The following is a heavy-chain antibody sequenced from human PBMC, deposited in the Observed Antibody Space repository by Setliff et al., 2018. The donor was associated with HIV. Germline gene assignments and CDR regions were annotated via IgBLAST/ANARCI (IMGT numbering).Heavy chain of an antibody. CDR3: TTSTVAGLFDY. CDR2: IYYSGTS. V-gene: IGHV4-59*12. D-gene: IGHD6-19*01. CDR1: GGSISSYY. J-gene: IGHJ4*02. Sequence: PSETLSLTCTVSGGSISSYYWTWIRQPPGKGLEWIGHIYYSGTSNYNPSLKSRVIISADTSKNQFSLKLSSVIAADTAVYYCTTSTVAGLFDYWDQGAPVTVSS.